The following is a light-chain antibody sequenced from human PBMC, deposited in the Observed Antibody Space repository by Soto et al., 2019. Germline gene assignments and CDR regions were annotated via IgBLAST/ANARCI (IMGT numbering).Light chain of an antibody. CDR2: KAS. CDR3: QQYNRYWT. Sequence: IQMTQSPSTLAASVGDRVTITCRASQSISTWLAWYQQKPGKAPKLLIYKASSLESGVPSWFSGSGSGTEFTLTISSLQPDDFATYYCQQYNRYWTFGQGTKVESK. V-gene: IGKV1-5*03. CDR1: QSISTW. J-gene: IGKJ1*01.